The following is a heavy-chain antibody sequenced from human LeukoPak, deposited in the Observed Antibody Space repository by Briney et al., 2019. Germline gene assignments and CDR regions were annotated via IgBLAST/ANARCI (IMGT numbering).Heavy chain of an antibody. CDR3: ARPAGYCSAGSCYPGY. D-gene: IGHD2-15*01. Sequence: GESLKISCKGSGYSFSSYWIGWVRQMPGKGAEWMGITYPADSDTRYCPSFQGQVTISADKSISTAYLQWSSLKASDSAMYYCARPAGYCSAGSCYPGYWGQGTLVTVSS. CDR1: GYSFSSYW. CDR2: TYPADSDT. V-gene: IGHV5-51*01. J-gene: IGHJ4*02.